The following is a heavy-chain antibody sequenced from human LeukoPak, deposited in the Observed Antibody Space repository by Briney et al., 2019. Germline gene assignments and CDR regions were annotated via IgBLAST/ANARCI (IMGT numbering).Heavy chain of an antibody. CDR3: AGGSYYSPTGGFDY. Sequence: ATLKVSCKASGCTFRSYAISWVRQAPGQGLEWMGGIIPIFGTANYAQKFQGRVTITADESTSTAYMELSSLRSEDTAVYYCAGGSYYSPTGGFDYWGQGTLVTVSS. D-gene: IGHD1-26*01. CDR1: GCTFRSYA. J-gene: IGHJ4*02. CDR2: IIPIFGTA. V-gene: IGHV1-69*13.